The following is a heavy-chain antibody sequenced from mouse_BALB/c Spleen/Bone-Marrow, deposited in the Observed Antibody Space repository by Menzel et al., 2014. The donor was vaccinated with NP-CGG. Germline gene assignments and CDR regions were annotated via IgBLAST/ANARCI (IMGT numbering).Heavy chain of an antibody. CDR3: TRSGYYGSSYGYFDV. CDR1: GYTFTSYW. J-gene: IGHJ1*01. D-gene: IGHD1-1*01. CDR2: IYSGSGST. Sequence: LQQSGSELVRPGASVKLSCKASGYTFTSYWMHWVKQRPGQGLEWIGNIYSGSGSTNYDEKFKSKATLTVDTSSSTTYMQLSSLTSEDSAVYYCTRSGYYGSSYGYFDVWGAGTTVTVSS. V-gene: IGHV1S22*01.